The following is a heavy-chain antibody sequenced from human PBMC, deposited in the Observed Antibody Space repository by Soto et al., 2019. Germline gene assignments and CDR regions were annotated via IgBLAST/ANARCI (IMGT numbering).Heavy chain of an antibody. CDR1: GFNFDDHV. CDR2: INWNGYSI. CDR3: ARSWSGSTSGRVDV. D-gene: IGHD3-3*01. J-gene: IGHJ6*02. Sequence: PGGSLRLSCVASGFNFDDHVMNWVRQVPGKGLEWVGHINWNGYSIGYGGSVRGRFTISRDNAQITLYLQMNSLRPEDTAVYYCARSWSGSTSGRVDVWGQGTTVTVSS. V-gene: IGHV3-20*04.